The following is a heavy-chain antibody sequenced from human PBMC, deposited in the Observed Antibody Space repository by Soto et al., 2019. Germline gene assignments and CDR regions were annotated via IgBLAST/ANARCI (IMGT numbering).Heavy chain of an antibody. Sequence: PGGSLRLSCAASGFTFNTYNMNWVRQAPGKGLEWVASISSRSTYIYYADSLKGRITISRDNAKNSLILQMNSLRADDTAVYFCARGPYYDGSGYYYPLTFAAWGKGKLVTV. J-gene: IGHJ5*02. D-gene: IGHD3-22*01. CDR3: ARGPYYDGSGYYYPLTFAA. CDR2: ISSRSTYI. V-gene: IGHV3-21*01. CDR1: GFTFNTYN.